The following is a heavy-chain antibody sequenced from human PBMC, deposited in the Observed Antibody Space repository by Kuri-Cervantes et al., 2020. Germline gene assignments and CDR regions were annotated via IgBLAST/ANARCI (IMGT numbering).Heavy chain of an antibody. D-gene: IGHD1-26*01. J-gene: IGHJ4*02. Sequence: LSLTCAASGFTFSSYGMHWVRQAPGKGLEWVAVISYDGSNKYYADSVKGRFTISRDNSKNTLYLQMNSLRAEDTAVYYCAKSPWELPFDYWGQGTLVTVSS. CDR1: GFTFSSYG. CDR3: AKSPWELPFDY. CDR2: ISYDGSNK. V-gene: IGHV3-30*18.